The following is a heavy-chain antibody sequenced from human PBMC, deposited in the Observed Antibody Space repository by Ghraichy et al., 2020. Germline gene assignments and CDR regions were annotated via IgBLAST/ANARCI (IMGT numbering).Heavy chain of an antibody. CDR1: GGSISSSSYY. CDR2: IYYSGST. Sequence: SETLSLTCTVSGGSISSSSYYWGWIRQPPGKGLEWIGSIYYSGSTYYNPSLKSRVTISVDTSKNQFSLKLSSVTAADTAVYYCGSGYRRYFDLWGRGTLVTVSS. CDR3: GSGYRRYFDL. V-gene: IGHV4-39*01. D-gene: IGHD3-22*01. J-gene: IGHJ2*01.